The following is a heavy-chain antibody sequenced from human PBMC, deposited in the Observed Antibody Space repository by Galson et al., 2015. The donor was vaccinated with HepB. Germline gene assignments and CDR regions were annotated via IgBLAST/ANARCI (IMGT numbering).Heavy chain of an antibody. V-gene: IGHV3-73*01. CDR3: TRLGDPSGYSSS. CDR1: GFTFSGSA. CDR2: IRSRANSHAT. Sequence: SLRLSCAASGFTFSGSAIHWVRQTSGKGLEWVGLIRSRANSHATAYAASLKGRFTISRDDSKNTAYLHTNNLKTEDTAVYYCTRLGDPSGYSSSWGQGTLVTVSS. D-gene: IGHD2-2*01. J-gene: IGHJ4*02.